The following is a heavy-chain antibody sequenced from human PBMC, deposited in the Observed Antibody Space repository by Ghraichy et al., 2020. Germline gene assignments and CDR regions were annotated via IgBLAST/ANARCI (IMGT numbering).Heavy chain of an antibody. Sequence: ASVKVSCKASGFRFSTHGITLVPHSPRQRVERPGWVIPYNGNTNYAPKIQDRDTITTDTSTSTAYMELTSLRSDDTAMYFCARDRGTIATAGNFDWWGQGTLVTVSS. CDR2: VIPYNGNT. CDR1: GFRFSTHG. CDR3: ARDRGTIATAGNFDW. D-gene: IGHD6-13*01. V-gene: IGHV1-18*04. J-gene: IGHJ4*02.